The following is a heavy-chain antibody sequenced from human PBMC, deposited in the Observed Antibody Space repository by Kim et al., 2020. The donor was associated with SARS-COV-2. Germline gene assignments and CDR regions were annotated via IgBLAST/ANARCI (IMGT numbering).Heavy chain of an antibody. Sequence: ASVKVSCKASGYTFTSYYMHWVRQAPGQGLEWMGIINPSGGSTSYAQKFQGRVTMTRDTSTSTVYMELGSLRSEDTAVYYCARDPDYYGSGSYYFDYWGQGTLVTVSS. V-gene: IGHV1-46*01. CDR2: INPSGGST. D-gene: IGHD3-10*01. CDR3: ARDPDYYGSGSYYFDY. J-gene: IGHJ4*02. CDR1: GYTFTSYY.